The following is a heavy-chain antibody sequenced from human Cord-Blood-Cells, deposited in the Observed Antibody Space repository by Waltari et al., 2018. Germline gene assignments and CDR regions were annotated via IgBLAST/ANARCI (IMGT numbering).Heavy chain of an antibody. V-gene: IGHV4-34*01. D-gene: IGHD2-2*01. Sequence: QVQLQPWGAGLFKPSATLSLTCAVYGGSFSGYYWSWIRQPPGKGLEWIGEINHSGSTNYNPSLKSRVTISVDTSKNQFSLKLSSVTAADTAVYYCARRAAAIYWGQGTLVTVSS. CDR3: ARRAAAIY. CDR2: INHSGST. J-gene: IGHJ4*02. CDR1: GGSFSGYY.